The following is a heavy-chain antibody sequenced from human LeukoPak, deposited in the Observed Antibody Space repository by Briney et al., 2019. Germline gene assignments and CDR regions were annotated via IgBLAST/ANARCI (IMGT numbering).Heavy chain of an antibody. CDR3: ARTSDGNWFDP. J-gene: IGHJ5*02. V-gene: IGHV3-20*04. Sequence: GGSLRLSCAASGFTFDDYGMSWVRHGPGKGLEWVSGINWNGGNTVYADSVKGRFTIFRDNAKNSLYLEMDSLRVEDTALYYCARTSDGNWFDPWGQGTLVTVSS. D-gene: IGHD1-26*01. CDR2: INWNGGNT. CDR1: GFTFDDYG.